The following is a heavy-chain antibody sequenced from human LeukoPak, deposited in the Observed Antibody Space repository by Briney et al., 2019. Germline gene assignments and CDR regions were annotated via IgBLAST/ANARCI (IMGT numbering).Heavy chain of an antibody. CDR1: GFTFSSYD. CDR3: ARGYSGYYDSSGDNAFDI. CDR2: IGTAGDT. D-gene: IGHD3-22*01. J-gene: IGHJ3*02. Sequence: GGSLRLSCAASGFTFSSYDMHWVRQATGKGLEWVSAIGTAGDTYYPGSVKGRFTISRENAKNYLYLQMNSLRAGDTAVYYCARGYSGYYDSSGDNAFDIWGQGTMVTVSS. V-gene: IGHV3-13*01.